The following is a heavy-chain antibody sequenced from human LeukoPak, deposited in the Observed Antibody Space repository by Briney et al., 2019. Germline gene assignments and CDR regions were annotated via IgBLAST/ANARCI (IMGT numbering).Heavy chain of an antibody. Sequence: GGSLRLSCAASGFTFSSYEMNWVRQAPGKGLEWVSYISSSGSAIYYADSVKGRFTISRDNSKNTLYLQMNSLRAEDTAVYYCAKQTSYGDDAFDIWGQGTMVTVSS. V-gene: IGHV3-48*03. CDR2: ISSSGSAI. CDR3: AKQTSYGDDAFDI. J-gene: IGHJ3*02. D-gene: IGHD3-16*01. CDR1: GFTFSSYE.